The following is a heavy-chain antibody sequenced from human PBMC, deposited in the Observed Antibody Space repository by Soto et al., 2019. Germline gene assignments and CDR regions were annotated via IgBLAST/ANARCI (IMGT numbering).Heavy chain of an antibody. CDR1: GGCISSYY. Sequence: PSENLSRKSAVSGGCISSYYWSWIRQPPGKGLEWIGYIYYSGSTYYNPSLKSRVTISVDTSKNQFSLKLSSVTAADTAVYYCARWSDYGVPWGQGTLVTVSS. CDR3: ARWSDYGVP. CDR2: IYYSGST. J-gene: IGHJ5*02. D-gene: IGHD4-17*01. V-gene: IGHV4-59*06.